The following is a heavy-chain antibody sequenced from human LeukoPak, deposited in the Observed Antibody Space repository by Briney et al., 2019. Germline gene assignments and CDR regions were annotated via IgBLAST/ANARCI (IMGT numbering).Heavy chain of an antibody. J-gene: IGHJ6*02. CDR1: GGTFSSYA. D-gene: IGHD3-22*01. V-gene: IGHV1-69*04. Sequence: ASVKVSCKASGGTFSSYAISWVRQAPGQGLEWMGRIIPILGIANYAQKFQGRVTMTRDTSISTAYMELSSLRSEDTAVYYCARVAYYYDSAGLYLNYFYGMDVWGQGTTVTVSS. CDR2: IIPILGIA. CDR3: ARVAYYYDSAGLYLNYFYGMDV.